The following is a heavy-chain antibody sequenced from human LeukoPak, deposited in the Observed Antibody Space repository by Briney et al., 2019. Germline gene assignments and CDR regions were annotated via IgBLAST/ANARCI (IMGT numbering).Heavy chain of an antibody. J-gene: IGHJ4*02. CDR2: ISGSGGST. Sequence: SGGSLRLSCAASGFTFSSYATSWVRQAPVKGLEWVSAISGSGGSTYYADAVKGRFTISRDNSKNTLYLQMNSLRAEDTAVYYCSKEIAVARPGVVDYWGQGTLVTVSS. CDR1: GFTFSSYA. CDR3: SKEIAVARPGVVDY. V-gene: IGHV3-23*01. D-gene: IGHD6-19*01.